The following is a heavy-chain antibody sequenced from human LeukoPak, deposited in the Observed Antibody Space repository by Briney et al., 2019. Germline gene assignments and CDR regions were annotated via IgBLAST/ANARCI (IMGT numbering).Heavy chain of an antibody. V-gene: IGHV3-21*01. CDR2: ISSSSSYI. Sequence: GGSLRLSCAASGFTFSSYSMNWVRQAPGKGLEWVSSISSSSSYIYYADSVKGRFTISRDNSKNTLYLQMNSLRAEDTAVYYCARDRRYYDSSGALTIYYYYGMDVWGQGTTVTVSS. D-gene: IGHD3-22*01. J-gene: IGHJ6*02. CDR3: ARDRRYYDSSGALTIYYYYGMDV. CDR1: GFTFSSYS.